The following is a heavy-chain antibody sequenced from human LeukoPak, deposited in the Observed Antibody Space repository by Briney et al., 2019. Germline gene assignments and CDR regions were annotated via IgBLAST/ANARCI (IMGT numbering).Heavy chain of an antibody. J-gene: IGHJ4*02. CDR2: ISHSGST. D-gene: IGHD4-17*01. V-gene: IGHV4-34*01. Sequence: SETLSLTCAVYGGSFSGYYWSWIRQPPGKGLEWIGEISHSGSTNYNPSLKSRVTISVDTSKNQFSLKLSSVTAADTAVYYCARAKGVRCLDYWGQGTLVTVSS. CDR3: ARAKGVRCLDY. CDR1: GGSFSGYY.